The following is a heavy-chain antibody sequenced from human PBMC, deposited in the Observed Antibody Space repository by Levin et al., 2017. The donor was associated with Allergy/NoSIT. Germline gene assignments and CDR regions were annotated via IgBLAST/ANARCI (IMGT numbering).Heavy chain of an antibody. V-gene: IGHV1-18*01. Sequence: GESLKISCKASGYTFTSYGISWVRQAPGQGLEWMGWISAYNGNTNYAQKLQGRVTMTTDTSTSTAYMELRSLRSDDTAVYYCARSRALLWFGELVSDAFDIWGQGTMVTVSS. CDR1: GYTFTSYG. J-gene: IGHJ3*02. D-gene: IGHD3-10*01. CDR2: ISAYNGNT. CDR3: ARSRALLWFGELVSDAFDI.